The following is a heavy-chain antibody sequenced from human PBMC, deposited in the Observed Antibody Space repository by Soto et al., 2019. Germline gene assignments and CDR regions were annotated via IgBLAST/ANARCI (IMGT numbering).Heavy chain of an antibody. Sequence: EVQLVETGGGLIQPGGSLRLSCTASGFTVSSNYMSWVRQAPGKGLEWVSIIYSGGSTYYADSVKGRFTISRDNSKNTLYLQMNSLRAEDTAMYYCASTGDFWGGYPYWGQGTLVTVSS. J-gene: IGHJ4*02. V-gene: IGHV3-53*02. CDR3: ASTGDFWGGYPY. CDR2: IYSGGST. CDR1: GFTVSSNY. D-gene: IGHD3-3*01.